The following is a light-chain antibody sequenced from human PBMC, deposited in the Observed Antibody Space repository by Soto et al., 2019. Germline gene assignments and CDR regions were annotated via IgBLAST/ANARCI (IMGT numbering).Light chain of an antibody. CDR3: QQYNSRPTYT. V-gene: IGKV3-15*01. Sequence: EIVMTQSPATLSVSLGERATLSCRASQSVSSNLAWYQHKPGQAPRLLIYGASTRATGIPARFSGSGSGTEFTLTISSLQSEDFAVYYCQQYNSRPTYTFGQGTKLEIK. CDR1: QSVSSN. J-gene: IGKJ2*01. CDR2: GAS.